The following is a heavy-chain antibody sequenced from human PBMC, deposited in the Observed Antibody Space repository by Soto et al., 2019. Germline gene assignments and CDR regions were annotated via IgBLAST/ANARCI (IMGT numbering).Heavy chain of an antibody. D-gene: IGHD6-6*01. V-gene: IGHV3-7*01. CDR1: GFTFSSFW. Sequence: GSLRLSCEASGFTFSSFWMTWVLQTPVKGLDWVASINQDGSENYYVDSVKGRFTLSRDNAKNSLYLQMNSLRVEDTAVYYCARDLIPGRPWNWGQGTLVTVSS. CDR3: ARDLIPGRPWN. J-gene: IGHJ4*02. CDR2: INQDGSEN.